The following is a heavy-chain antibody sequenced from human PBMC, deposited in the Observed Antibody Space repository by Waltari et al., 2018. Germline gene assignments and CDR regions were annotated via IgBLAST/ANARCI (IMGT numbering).Heavy chain of an antibody. Sequence: QVQLVESGGGVVQPGRSLRLSCAASGFTFSSYGMHWVRQAPGKGLEWVSVIGYDGSNKYYAYSVKGRFTISRDNSKNTLYLQMNSLRAEDTAVYYCARDMGSSWYYFDYWGQGTLVTVSS. V-gene: IGHV3-33*01. D-gene: IGHD6-13*01. CDR2: IGYDGSNK. CDR3: ARDMGSSWYYFDY. CDR1: GFTFSSYG. J-gene: IGHJ4*02.